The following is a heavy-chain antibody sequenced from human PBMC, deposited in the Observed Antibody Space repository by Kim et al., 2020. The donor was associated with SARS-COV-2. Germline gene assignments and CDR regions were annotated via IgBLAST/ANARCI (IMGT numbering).Heavy chain of an antibody. V-gene: IGHV3-21*01. CDR2: ISSSSSYI. Sequence: GGSLRLSCAASVFTFSSYSMNWVRQAPGKGLEWVSSISSSSSYIYYADSVKGRFTISRDNAKNSLYLQMNSLRAEDTAVYYCARGVGSIAARPDWFDPWGQGTLVTVSS. D-gene: IGHD6-6*01. J-gene: IGHJ5*02. CDR3: ARGVGSIAARPDWFDP. CDR1: VFTFSSYS.